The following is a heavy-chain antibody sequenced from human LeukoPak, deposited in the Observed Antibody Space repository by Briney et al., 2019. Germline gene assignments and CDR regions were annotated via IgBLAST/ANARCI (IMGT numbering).Heavy chain of an antibody. CDR2: INPNSGGT. D-gene: IGHD4-17*01. J-gene: IGHJ3*02. CDR3: ARLGDYGLPGDAFDI. CDR1: GYTFTGYY. V-gene: IGHV1-2*02. Sequence: ASVKVSCKASGYTFTGYYMHWVRQAPGQGLEWMGWINPNSGGTNYAQKFQGRVTMTRDTSISTAYMELSRLRSDDTAVYYCARLGDYGLPGDAFDIWGQGTVVTVSS.